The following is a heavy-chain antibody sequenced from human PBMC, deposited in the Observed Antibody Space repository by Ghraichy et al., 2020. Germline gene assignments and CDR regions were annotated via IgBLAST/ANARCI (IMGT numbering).Heavy chain of an antibody. Sequence: LSLTCAASGFTFSSYSMNWVRQAPGKGLEWVSSISSSSSYIYYADSVKGRFTISRDNAKNSLYLQMNSLRAEDTAVYYCARDDCSSTSCYRANYYYYYGMDVWGQGTTVTVSS. CDR1: GFTFSSYS. D-gene: IGHD2-2*01. J-gene: IGHJ6*02. V-gene: IGHV3-21*01. CDR3: ARDDCSSTSCYRANYYYYYGMDV. CDR2: ISSSSSYI.